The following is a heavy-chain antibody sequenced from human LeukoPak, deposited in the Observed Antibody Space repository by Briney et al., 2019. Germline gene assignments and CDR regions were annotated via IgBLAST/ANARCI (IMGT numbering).Heavy chain of an antibody. D-gene: IGHD3-10*01. Sequence: ASVKVPCKASGYTFTSYGISWVRQAPGQGLEWMGWISAYNGNTNYAQKLQGRVTMTTDTSTSTAYVELRSLRSDDTAVYYCARASILWFGELYRLDYWGQGTLVTVSS. CDR3: ARASILWFGELYRLDY. J-gene: IGHJ4*02. V-gene: IGHV1-18*04. CDR1: GYTFTSYG. CDR2: ISAYNGNT.